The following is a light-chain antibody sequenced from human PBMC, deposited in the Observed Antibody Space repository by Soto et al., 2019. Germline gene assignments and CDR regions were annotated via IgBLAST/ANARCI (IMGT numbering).Light chain of an antibody. Sequence: QSVVTQPPSASQTPGQRVTISCSGSRSNVGRNSVSWYQHVPGTAPKLLIYSHDQRPSGVPVRISASRSGTAASLAISGLRSEDEAFYYCAAWDDSLNAWVFGGGTKLTVL. CDR1: RSNVGRNS. CDR2: SHD. CDR3: AAWDDSLNAWV. J-gene: IGLJ3*02. V-gene: IGLV1-44*01.